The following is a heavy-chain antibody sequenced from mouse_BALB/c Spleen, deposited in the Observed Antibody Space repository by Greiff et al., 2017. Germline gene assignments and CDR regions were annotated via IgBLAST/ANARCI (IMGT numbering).Heavy chain of an antibody. Sequence: QVQLQQSGAELARPGASVKLSCKASGYTFTSYWMQWVKQRPGQGLEWIGAIYPGDGDTRYTQKFKGKATLTADKSSSTAYMQLSSLASEDSAVYYCARGEVRRGGYFDYWGQGTTLTVSS. V-gene: IGHV1-87*01. D-gene: IGHD2-14*01. CDR3: ARGEVRRGGYFDY. CDR2: IYPGDGDT. CDR1: GYTFTSYW. J-gene: IGHJ2*01.